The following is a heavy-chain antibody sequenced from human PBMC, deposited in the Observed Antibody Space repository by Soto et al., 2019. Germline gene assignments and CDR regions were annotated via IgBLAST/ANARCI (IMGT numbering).Heavy chain of an antibody. D-gene: IGHD6-13*01. J-gene: IGHJ4*02. CDR2: LSDSGGSI. CDR3: AKVSSSWYAGFFDL. Sequence: EVQLLESGGGLVQPGGSLRLSCTASGFTFSRHAMTWVRQAAGKGLEWVSGLSDSGGSIYYADSVKGRFTISRDNSINTLYLQMNNLRAEDTAIDSCAKVSSSWYAGFFDLWGQGTLVTVSS. CDR1: GFTFSRHA. V-gene: IGHV3-23*01.